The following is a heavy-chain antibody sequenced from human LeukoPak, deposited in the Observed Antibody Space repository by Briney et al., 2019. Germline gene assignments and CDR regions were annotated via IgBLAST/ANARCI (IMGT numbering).Heavy chain of an antibody. CDR2: ISSSSSYI. J-gene: IGHJ3*02. CDR1: GFTFSSYS. CDR3: AKEGKLLWFGEQGGDAFDI. D-gene: IGHD3-10*01. Sequence: PGGSLRLSCAASGFTFSSYSMNWVRQAPGKGLEWVSSISSSSSYIYYADSVKGRFTISRDNAKNSLYLQMNSLRAEDTAVYYCAKEGKLLWFGEQGGDAFDIWGQGTMVTVSS. V-gene: IGHV3-21*01.